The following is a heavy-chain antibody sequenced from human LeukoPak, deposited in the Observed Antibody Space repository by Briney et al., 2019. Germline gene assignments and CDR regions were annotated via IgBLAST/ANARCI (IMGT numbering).Heavy chain of an antibody. CDR2: WNPSGVA. D-gene: IGHD3-22*01. V-gene: IGHV4-4*07. Sequence: SETLSLTCSVSGDSISYAYWSWIRQSAGKGLEWVGRWNPSGVANFNPSLKRRVTISVFTSNNQFSQKLSSVTAAGTAVYYCARAYDRSPYYFDYWGQGTLVTVSS. CDR1: GDSISYAY. J-gene: IGHJ4*02. CDR3: ARAYDRSPYYFDY.